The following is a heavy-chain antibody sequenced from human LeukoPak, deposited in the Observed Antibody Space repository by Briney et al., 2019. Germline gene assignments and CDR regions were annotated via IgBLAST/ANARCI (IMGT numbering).Heavy chain of an antibody. CDR1: GFTFSSYS. Sequence: GGSLRLSCAASGFTFSSYSMNWVRQAPGKGLEWVSSISSSSSYIYYADSVKGRFTISRDNAKNSLYLQMNSLRAEDTAVYYCAKESSSRKAFDYWGQGTLVTVSS. V-gene: IGHV3-21*04. J-gene: IGHJ4*02. CDR3: AKESSSRKAFDY. CDR2: ISSSSSYI. D-gene: IGHD6-13*01.